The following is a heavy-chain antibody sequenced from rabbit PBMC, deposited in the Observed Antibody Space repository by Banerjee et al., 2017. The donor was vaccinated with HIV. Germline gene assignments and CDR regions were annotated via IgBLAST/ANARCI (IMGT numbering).Heavy chain of an antibody. D-gene: IGHD2-1*01. J-gene: IGHJ6*01. CDR1: GFSFSSSCW. V-gene: IGHV1S40*01. CDR3: ARNYDL. CDR2: IYTGSGDT. Sequence: QSLEESGGDLVNPGASLTLTCTASGFSFSSSCWLCWVRQAPGKGLEGSGCIYTGSGDTYYASWAKGRFTISKTSSTTVTLQMTSLTAADTATYFCARNYDLWGPGTLGTVS.